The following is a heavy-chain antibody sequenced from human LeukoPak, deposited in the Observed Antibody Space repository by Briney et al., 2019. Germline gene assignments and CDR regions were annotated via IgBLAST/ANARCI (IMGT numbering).Heavy chain of an antibody. CDR3: ARRGYCSSTSCSTEWYFDL. CDR1: GGSISSGSYY. V-gene: IGHV4-61*02. J-gene: IGHJ2*01. Sequence: PSQTLSLTCTVSGGSISSGSYYWSWIRQPAGKGLEWIGRIYTSGSTNYNPSLRSRVTISVDTSKNQFSLKLSSVTAADTAVYYCARRGYCSSTSCSTEWYFDLWGRGTLVTVSS. CDR2: IYTSGST. D-gene: IGHD2-2*01.